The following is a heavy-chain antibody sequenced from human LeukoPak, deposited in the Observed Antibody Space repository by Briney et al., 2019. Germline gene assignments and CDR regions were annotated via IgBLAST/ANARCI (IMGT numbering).Heavy chain of an antibody. CDR3: AKEFASGYQDY. Sequence: PGRSLRLSCAATGFTFRSYGMHWVRQAPGKGLEWVAVVSYDGNTKYYADSVEGRITISRDNSKNTLYLQMNSLRAEDTAVYYCAKEFASGYQDYWGQGTLVTVSS. CDR1: GFTFRSYG. J-gene: IGHJ4*02. V-gene: IGHV3-30*18. CDR2: VSYDGNTK. D-gene: IGHD3-3*01.